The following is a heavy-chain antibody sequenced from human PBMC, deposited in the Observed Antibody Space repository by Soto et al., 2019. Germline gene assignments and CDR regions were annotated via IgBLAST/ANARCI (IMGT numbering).Heavy chain of an antibody. V-gene: IGHV3-30*18. Sequence: QVHLVESGGGVVQPGTSLRLSCAASGFTFSSFGIHWVRQAPGKGLEWVAVISYDGSEKYYADSVKGRFTIFRDNSKNTLWLQMNSLRAEDTAVYYCAKDRRYYDNTGYYFYFASWGQGTLVTVSS. CDR1: GFTFSSFG. CDR2: ISYDGSEK. D-gene: IGHD3-22*01. CDR3: AKDRRYYDNTGYYFYFAS. J-gene: IGHJ4*02.